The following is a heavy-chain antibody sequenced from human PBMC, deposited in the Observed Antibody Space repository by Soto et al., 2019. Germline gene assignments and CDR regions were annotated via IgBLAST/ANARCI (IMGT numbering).Heavy chain of an antibody. Sequence: GASVKVACKASGYTFTSYGISWVRQAPGQGLEWMGWVSAYNGNTNYAQKLQGGVTMTTDTSKGPACMELRSLRSDDTAVYYCARDRGYSYDSSGSSGYWRQGTLVTVSS. V-gene: IGHV1-18*04. J-gene: IGHJ4*02. D-gene: IGHD3-22*01. CDR2: VSAYNGNT. CDR1: GYTFTSYG. CDR3: ARDRGYSYDSSGSSGY.